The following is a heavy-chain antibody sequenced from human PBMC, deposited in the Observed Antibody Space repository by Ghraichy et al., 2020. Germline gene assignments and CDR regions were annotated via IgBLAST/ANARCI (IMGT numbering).Heavy chain of an antibody. CDR1: GFIISPYY. Sequence: GGSLRLSCAASGFIISPYYMTFVRQAPGKGLEWVSSISGRGNYIYYADSVRGRFTISRHNGENSLYLQMNSLRAEDTAVYYCARDALYKYSYDFWGQGTLVTVSS. J-gene: IGHJ4*02. V-gene: IGHV3-21*01. CDR3: ARDALYKYSYDF. CDR2: ISGRGNYI. D-gene: IGHD1-26*01.